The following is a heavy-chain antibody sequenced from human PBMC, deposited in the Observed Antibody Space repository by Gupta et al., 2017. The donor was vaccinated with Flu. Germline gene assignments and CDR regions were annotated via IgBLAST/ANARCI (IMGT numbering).Heavy chain of an antibody. V-gene: IGHV3-48*03. D-gene: IGHD6-13*01. CDR1: GFTFSSYE. CDR2: ISSSGSTI. Sequence: EVQLVESGGGLVQPGGSLRLSCAASGFTFSSYEMNWVRQAPGKGLEWVSYISSSGSTIYYADSGKGRFTISRDNAKNSRYLQMNSLRAEDTAVYYCARESSIAAAGSDWFDPWGQGTLVTVSS. CDR3: ARESSIAAAGSDWFDP. J-gene: IGHJ5*02.